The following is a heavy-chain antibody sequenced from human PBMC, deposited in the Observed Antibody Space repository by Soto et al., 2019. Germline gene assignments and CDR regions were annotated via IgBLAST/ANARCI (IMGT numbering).Heavy chain of an antibody. Sequence: PGGSLRLSCAASGFTFSSYAMSWVRQAPGKGLEWVSAISGSGGSTYYADSVKGRFTISRDNSKNTLYLQMNSLRAEDTAVYYCAKDQDRDTIFYYYYGMDVWGQGTTVTVSS. CDR2: ISGSGGST. CDR1: GFTFSSYA. CDR3: AKDQDRDTIFYYYYGMDV. J-gene: IGHJ6*02. V-gene: IGHV3-23*01. D-gene: IGHD3-9*01.